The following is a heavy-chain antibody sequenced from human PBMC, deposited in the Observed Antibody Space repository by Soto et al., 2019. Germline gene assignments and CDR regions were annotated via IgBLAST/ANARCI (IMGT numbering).Heavy chain of an antibody. CDR2: ISAYNGNT. V-gene: IGHV1-18*01. CDR3: ARDLPPVDY. J-gene: IGHJ4*02. CDR1: GYTFSSYH. Sequence: QIQLVQSGAEVKKPGASVKVSCKASGYTFSSYHITWVRQAPGQGLEWMGWISAYNGNTNYAQNLQGRVTMTTDPSPTTAYLELRGLRSDDTAVYYCARDLPPVDYWGQGTLVTVSS.